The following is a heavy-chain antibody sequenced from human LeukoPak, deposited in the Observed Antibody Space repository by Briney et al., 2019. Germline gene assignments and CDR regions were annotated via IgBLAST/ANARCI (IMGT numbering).Heavy chain of an antibody. CDR2: ISSRSTYI. Sequence: PGGSLRLSCAASRFTFSTYSMNWVRQAPGKGLEWVSSISSRSTYIYYADSVKGRLTISRDNAKNSLYLQMNNLRAEDTAMFYYATSMAQDVDAFHIWGQGTMVTVSS. J-gene: IGHJ3*02. CDR1: RFTFSTYS. V-gene: IGHV3-21*01. CDR3: ATSMAQDVDAFHI. D-gene: IGHD2-21*01.